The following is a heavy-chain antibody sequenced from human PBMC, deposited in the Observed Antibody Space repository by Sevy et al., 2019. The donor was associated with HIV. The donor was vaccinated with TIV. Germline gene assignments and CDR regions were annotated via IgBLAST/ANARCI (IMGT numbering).Heavy chain of an antibody. D-gene: IGHD6-6*01. CDR2: ISYDGSNK. Sequence: GGSLRLSCAASGFTFSSYAMLWVRQAPGKGLEWVAVISYDGSNKYYADSVKGRFTISRDNSKNTLYLQMNSLRAEDTAVYYCARDESSSAEFDYWGQGTLVTVSS. V-gene: IGHV3-30-3*01. J-gene: IGHJ4*02. CDR3: ARDESSSAEFDY. CDR1: GFTFSSYA.